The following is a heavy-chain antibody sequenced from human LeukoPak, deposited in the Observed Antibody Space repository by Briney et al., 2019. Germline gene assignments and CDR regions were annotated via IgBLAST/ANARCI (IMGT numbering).Heavy chain of an antibody. CDR1: GYTFTSYG. J-gene: IGHJ4*02. V-gene: IGHV1-18*01. D-gene: IGHD3-22*01. CDR2: ISAYNGNT. CDR3: ARDLPGGPDYYDSSGFDY. Sequence: GASVKVSCKASGYTFTSYGISWVRQAPGQGLEWMGWISAYNGNTNYAQKLQGRVTMTTDTSTSTAYMELRSLRSDDTAVYYCARDLPGGPDYYDSSGFDYWGQGTLVTVSS.